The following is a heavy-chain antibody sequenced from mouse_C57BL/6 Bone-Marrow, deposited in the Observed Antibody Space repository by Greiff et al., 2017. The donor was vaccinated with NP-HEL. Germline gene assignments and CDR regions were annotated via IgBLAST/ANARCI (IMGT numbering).Heavy chain of an antibody. CDR3: ARGWLAY. J-gene: IGHJ3*01. Sequence: EVKLMESGPGLVKPSQSLSLTCSVTGYSITSGYYWNWIRQFPGNKLEWMGYISYDGSNNYNPSLKNRISITRDTSKNQFFLKLNSVTTEDTATYYCARGWLAYWGQGTLVTVSA. CDR2: ISYDGSN. V-gene: IGHV3-6*01. CDR1: GYSITSGYY.